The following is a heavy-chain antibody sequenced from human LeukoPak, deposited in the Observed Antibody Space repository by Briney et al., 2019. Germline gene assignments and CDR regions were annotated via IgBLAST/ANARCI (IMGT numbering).Heavy chain of an antibody. CDR1: GGSFSGYY. CDR2: INHSGST. Sequence: SETLSLTCAVYGGSFSGYYWSWIRQPPGKGLEWIGEINHSGSTNYNPPLKSRVTITVDTSKNQFSLKLSSVTAADTAVYYCARHPRGYSGYDPKIYYYYYMDVWGKGTTVTISS. V-gene: IGHV4-34*01. CDR3: ARHPRGYSGYDPKIYYYYYMDV. J-gene: IGHJ6*03. D-gene: IGHD5-12*01.